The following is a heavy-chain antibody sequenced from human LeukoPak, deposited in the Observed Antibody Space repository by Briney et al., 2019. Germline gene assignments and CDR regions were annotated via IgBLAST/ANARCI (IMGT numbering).Heavy chain of an antibody. CDR1: GGSISSSSYY. D-gene: IGHD4-17*01. CDR3: ARLSRTTVTTPHAGYFDY. V-gene: IGHV4-39*01. CDR2: IYYSGST. J-gene: IGHJ4*02. Sequence: ASETLSLTCTVSGGSISSSSYYWGWIRQPPGKGLGWIGSIYYSGSTYHNPSLKSRVTVSVDTSKNQFSLKLSSVTAADTAVYYCARLSRTTVTTPHAGYFDYWGQGTLVTVSS.